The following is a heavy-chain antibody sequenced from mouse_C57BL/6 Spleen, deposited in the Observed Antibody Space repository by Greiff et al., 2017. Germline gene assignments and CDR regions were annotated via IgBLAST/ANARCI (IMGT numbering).Heavy chain of an antibody. CDR3: ARWGYYSNYGYFDV. CDR2: IYPGDGDT. Sequence: QVQLKQSGPELVKPGASVKISCKASGYAFRSSWMNWVKQRPGKGLEWIGRIYPGDGDTNYNGKFKGKATLTADKSSSTAYMQLSSLTSEDSAVYFCARWGYYSNYGYFDVWGTGTTVTVSS. J-gene: IGHJ1*03. D-gene: IGHD2-5*01. V-gene: IGHV1-82*01. CDR1: GYAFRSSW.